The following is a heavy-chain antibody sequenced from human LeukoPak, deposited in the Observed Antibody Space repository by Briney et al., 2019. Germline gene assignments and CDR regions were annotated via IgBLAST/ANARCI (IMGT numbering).Heavy chain of an antibody. Sequence: GGSLRLSCAASGFAFSNYAMSWVRQAPGKGLEWVSIISGSGGSTNYADSVGGRFSISRDNSKNTHYLQMNSLRAEDTAVYYCAKGGWSSIFDIWGQGTTVTVSS. CDR2: ISGSGGST. V-gene: IGHV3-23*01. CDR1: GFAFSNYA. CDR3: AKGGWSSIFDI. D-gene: IGHD6-19*01. J-gene: IGHJ3*02.